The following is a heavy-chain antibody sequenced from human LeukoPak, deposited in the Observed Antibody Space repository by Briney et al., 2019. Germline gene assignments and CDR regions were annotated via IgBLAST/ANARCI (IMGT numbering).Heavy chain of an antibody. CDR3: ASHGSSGHDPLT. CDR2: IYYTGST. CDR1: GDSIRSYY. D-gene: IGHD5-12*01. V-gene: IGHV4-59*08. J-gene: IGHJ4*01. Sequence: SETLSLTCTVSGDSIRSYYWNWIRRPPGKGLEWIGYIYYTGSTSYNPSLKSRVTITLDTSKSQFSLRLTSVTAADTAVYYCASHGSSGHDPLTWGQGTLVTVSS.